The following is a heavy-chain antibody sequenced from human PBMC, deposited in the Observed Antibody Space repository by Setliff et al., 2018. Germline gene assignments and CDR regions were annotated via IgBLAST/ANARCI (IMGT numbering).Heavy chain of an antibody. CDR2: ISGAGTTV. V-gene: IGHV3-11*01. CDR1: GFRFSDLY. D-gene: IGHD1-26*01. Sequence: PGGSLRLSCAASGFRFSDLYMSWVRQVPGKGLEWLSKISGAGTTVYYADSVRGRFTISRDTSTGTVYMELRVLRSEDTAVYYCARDVTGSHSGRLDYWGQGIQVTVSS. CDR3: ARDVTGSHSGRLDY. J-gene: IGHJ4*02.